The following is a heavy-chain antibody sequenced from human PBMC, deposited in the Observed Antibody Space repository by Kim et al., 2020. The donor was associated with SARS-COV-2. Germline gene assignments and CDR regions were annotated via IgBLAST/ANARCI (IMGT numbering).Heavy chain of an antibody. Sequence: NPSLESRVTMSIDTSRKQISLRMTSLTAADTAIYYCARLDYGDYDEAFDLWGPGTLVTVSS. J-gene: IGHJ3*01. CDR3: ARLDYGDYDEAFDL. D-gene: IGHD4-17*01. V-gene: IGHV4-4*06.